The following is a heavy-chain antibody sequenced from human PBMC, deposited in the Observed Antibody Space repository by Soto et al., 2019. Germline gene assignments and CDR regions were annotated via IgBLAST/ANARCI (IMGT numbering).Heavy chain of an antibody. Sequence: QLQLQESGPGLVKPSETLSLTCTVSGGSISSSSYYWGWIRQPPGKGLEWIGSIYYSGSTYYNPSLKSRVTISVDTSKNQFSLKLSSVTAADTAVYYCARHGSGRDYIWGSYHPNFDYWGQGTLVTVSS. CDR1: GGSISSSSYY. CDR2: IYYSGST. J-gene: IGHJ4*02. CDR3: ARHGSGRDYIWGSYHPNFDY. V-gene: IGHV4-39*01. D-gene: IGHD3-16*02.